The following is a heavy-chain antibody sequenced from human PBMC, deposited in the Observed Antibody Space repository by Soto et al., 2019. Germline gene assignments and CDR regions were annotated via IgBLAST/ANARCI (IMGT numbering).Heavy chain of an antibody. CDR2: ISAYNGNT. D-gene: IGHD1-26*01. J-gene: IGHJ4*02. CDR1: GYTFTSYG. Sequence: QVQLVQSGAEVKKPGASVKVSCKASGYTFTSYGISWVRQAPGQGLEWMGWISAYNGNTNYAQKLQGRVTMTTDTSTSTAYMELSSLRSEDTAVYYCASDLTVMYSGSYCDYWGQGTLVTVSS. V-gene: IGHV1-18*01. CDR3: ASDLTVMYSGSYCDY.